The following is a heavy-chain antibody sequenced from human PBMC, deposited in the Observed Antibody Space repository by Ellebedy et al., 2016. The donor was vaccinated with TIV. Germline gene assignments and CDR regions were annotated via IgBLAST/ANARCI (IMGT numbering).Heavy chain of an antibody. CDR2: IYYSGST. CDR1: GGSIGGYY. CDR3: ARALAASDKVTYYFGMDV. V-gene: IGHV4-59*01. Sequence: SETLSLTXTVSGGSIGGYYWSWIRQPPGKGLEWIGYIYYSGSTNYNPSLKSRVTISVDTSKNQFSLKLSSVTAADTASYYCARALAASDKVTYYFGMDVWGQGTTVTVSS. J-gene: IGHJ6*02. D-gene: IGHD6-13*01.